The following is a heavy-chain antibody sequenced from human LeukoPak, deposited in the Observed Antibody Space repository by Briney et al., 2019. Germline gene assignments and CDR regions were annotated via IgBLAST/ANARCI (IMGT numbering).Heavy chain of an antibody. CDR3: ARGIPSGASFFSF. CDR1: GGSFSSHY. Sequence: SETLSLTCTVSGGSFSSHYWTWIRQSAGRGLEWLGRIYTSGTTHFNPSFESRLSMSVDTSKAQFSLKLTSVTAADTAVYYCARGIPSGASFFSFWGQGTLVTVSS. CDR2: IYTSGTT. J-gene: IGHJ4*02. D-gene: IGHD1-26*01. V-gene: IGHV4-4*07.